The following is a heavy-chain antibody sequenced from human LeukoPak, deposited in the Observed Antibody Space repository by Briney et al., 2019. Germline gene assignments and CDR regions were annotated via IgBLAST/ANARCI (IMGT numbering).Heavy chain of an antibody. V-gene: IGHV3-23*01. CDR2: ISGSGGST. D-gene: IGHD3-22*01. CDR1: GFTFSSYA. CDR3: ARNYYDSSGYYPDAFDI. J-gene: IGHJ3*02. Sequence: LPGGSLRLSCAASGFTFSSYAMSWVRQAPGKGLEWASTISGSGGSTYYADSVKGRFTISRDNSKNTLYLRMSSLRAEDTAVYYCARNYYDSSGYYPDAFDIWGQGTMVTVSS.